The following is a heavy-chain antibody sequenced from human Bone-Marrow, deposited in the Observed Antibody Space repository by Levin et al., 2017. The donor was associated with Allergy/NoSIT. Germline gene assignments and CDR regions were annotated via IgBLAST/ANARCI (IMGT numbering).Heavy chain of an antibody. CDR2: IYSSGST. CDR3: ASYSSSAYFDK. CDR1: GGSITSYF. V-gene: IGHV4-4*07. Sequence: SETLSLTCTVSGGSITSYFWTWIRQPAGKGLEWIGRIYSSGSTDYNPSLKSRVSMSVDTSKNQFSLKLRSVTAADTAVYYCASYSSSAYFDKWGQGTLVTVSS. J-gene: IGHJ4*02. D-gene: IGHD6-13*01.